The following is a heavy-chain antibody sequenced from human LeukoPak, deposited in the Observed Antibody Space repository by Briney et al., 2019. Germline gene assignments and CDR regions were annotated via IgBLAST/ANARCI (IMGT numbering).Heavy chain of an antibody. J-gene: IGHJ3*02. CDR1: GGSISSYY. CDR3: ARGPYSYDSSGAFDI. V-gene: IGHV4-59*08. Sequence: SETLSLTCTVSGGSISSYYWSWIRQPPGKGLEWIGYISYSGSTNYNPSLKSRVTISVDTSKNQFSLKLSSVTAADTAVYFCARGPYSYDSSGAFDIWGQGTMVTVSS. CDR2: ISYSGST. D-gene: IGHD3-22*01.